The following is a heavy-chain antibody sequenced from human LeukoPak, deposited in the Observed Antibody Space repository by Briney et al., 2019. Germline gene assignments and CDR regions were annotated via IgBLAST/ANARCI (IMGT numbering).Heavy chain of an antibody. Sequence: SETLSLTCAVYGGSFSVYYWSWIRQPPGKGLEWIGEINHSGSTNYNPSLKSRVTISVDTSKNQFSLKLTSVTAEDTAVYYCVIHYRGDPDDAFDIWGQGTMVTVSS. D-gene: IGHD3-16*02. CDR1: GGSFSVYY. V-gene: IGHV4-34*01. CDR3: VIHYRGDPDDAFDI. J-gene: IGHJ3*02. CDR2: INHSGST.